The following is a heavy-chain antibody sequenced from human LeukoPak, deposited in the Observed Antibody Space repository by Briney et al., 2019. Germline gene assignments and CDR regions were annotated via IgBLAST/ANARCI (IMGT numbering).Heavy chain of an antibody. CDR1: GGSISSYY. J-gene: IGHJ3*02. Sequence: SETLSLTCTVSGGSISSYYWSWIRQPPGKGLEWIGYIYYSGSTNYNPSLKSRVTISVDTSKNQFSLKLSSVTAADTAVYYCARAHEYYYDSSGYCDAFDIWGQGTMVTVSS. V-gene: IGHV4-59*01. CDR2: IYYSGST. CDR3: ARAHEYYYDSSGYCDAFDI. D-gene: IGHD3-22*01.